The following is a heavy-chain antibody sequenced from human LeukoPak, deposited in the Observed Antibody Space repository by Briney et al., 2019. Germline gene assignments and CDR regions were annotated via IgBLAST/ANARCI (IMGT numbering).Heavy chain of an antibody. CDR1: VYTFTSYY. V-gene: IGHV1-2*06. D-gene: IGHD3-22*01. J-gene: IGHJ6*03. CDR2: INPNSGGT. CDR3: ARAYYYESKGYYYYMDV. Sequence: ASGKVSCKASVYTFTSYYMHWVRQAPGQGLEWMGRINPNSGGTNYAQKFQGRVTMTRDTSISTAYMELSRLRSDDTAVYYCARAYYYESKGYYYYMDVWGKGTTVTVSS.